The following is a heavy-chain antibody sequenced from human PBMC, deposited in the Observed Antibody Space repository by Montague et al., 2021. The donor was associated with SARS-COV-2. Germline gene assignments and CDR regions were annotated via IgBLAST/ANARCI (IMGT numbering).Heavy chain of an antibody. CDR2: IYYSGST. V-gene: IGHV4-39*07. Sequence: SETLSLTCTVSGGSISSSSYYWGWIRQPPGKGLEWIGSIYYSGSTYYNPSLKSRVTISVDASKNQFSLKLSSVTAADTAVYYCAREGGWLSRGSYYFDYWGHGTLVTVSS. D-gene: IGHD3-22*01. CDR1: GGSISSSSYY. CDR3: AREGGWLSRGSYYFDY. J-gene: IGHJ4*01.